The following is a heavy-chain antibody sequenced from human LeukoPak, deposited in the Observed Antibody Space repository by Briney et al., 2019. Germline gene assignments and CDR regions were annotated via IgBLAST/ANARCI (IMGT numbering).Heavy chain of an antibody. CDR3: AKVGSYYDFWSGYLSYFDY. CDR1: GFTFSMYA. CDR2: ISGSGGST. V-gene: IGHV3-23*01. D-gene: IGHD3-3*01. Sequence: GGSLRLSCAASGFTFSMYAMSWVRQAPGKGLEWVSAISGSGGSTYYADSVKGRFTISRDNSKNTLYLQMNSLRAEDTAVYYCAKVGSYYDFWSGYLSYFDYWGQGTLVTVSS. J-gene: IGHJ4*02.